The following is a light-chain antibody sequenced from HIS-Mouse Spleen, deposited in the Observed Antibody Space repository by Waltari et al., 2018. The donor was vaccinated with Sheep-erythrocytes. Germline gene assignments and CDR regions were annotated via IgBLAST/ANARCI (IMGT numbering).Light chain of an antibody. V-gene: IGLV2-11*01. CDR3: CSYAGSYNHV. CDR2: HGR. Sequence: QSALTQPRSVSGSPGQSVTISCTGTSSDVGGYNYVSLYQQHPGQAPKPMIYHGRRRPSGVPDRFSGSKSGNTASLTISGLQAEDEADYYCCSYAGSYNHVFATGTKVTVL. J-gene: IGLJ1*01. CDR1: SSDVGGYNY.